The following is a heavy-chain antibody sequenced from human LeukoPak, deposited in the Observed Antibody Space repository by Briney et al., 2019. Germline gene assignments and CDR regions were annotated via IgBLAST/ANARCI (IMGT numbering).Heavy chain of an antibody. CDR2: INPNSGGT. Sequence: ASVTVSCKASGYTFTGYYMHWVRQAPGQGLEWMGWINPNSGGTNYAQKFQGRVTMTRDTSISTAYMELSRLRSDDTAVYYCARAWERYYDFWSGPKVDVWGKGTTVTVSS. D-gene: IGHD3-3*01. V-gene: IGHV1-2*02. J-gene: IGHJ6*04. CDR3: ARAWERYYDFWSGPKVDV. CDR1: GYTFTGYY.